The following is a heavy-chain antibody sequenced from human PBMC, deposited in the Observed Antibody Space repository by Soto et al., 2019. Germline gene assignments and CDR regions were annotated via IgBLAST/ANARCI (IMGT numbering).Heavy chain of an antibody. J-gene: IGHJ5*02. CDR2: ISDRGDI. Sequence: SETRSLTCTVSGISITSSYWNWFRQSPGKGLEWIGQISDRGDINYNPPLESRVAISTDTSKNQVSLTLTAVNAADTAVYFCARGRHWFGPWGQGTLVTVSS. CDR1: GISITSSY. CDR3: ARGRHWFGP. V-gene: IGHV4-59*08.